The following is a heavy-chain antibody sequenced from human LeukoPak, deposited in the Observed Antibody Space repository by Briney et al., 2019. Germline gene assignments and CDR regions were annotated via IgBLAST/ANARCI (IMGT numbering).Heavy chain of an antibody. D-gene: IGHD3-22*01. Sequence: GASVKVSCKTSGYTFTGYYMHWVRQAPGQGLEWMGWINPNSGDTNYAQKSQGRVTMTRDTSISTAYMELSRLISDDTAVYYCARDPGDSSGYLSQSDYWGQGTLVTVSS. J-gene: IGHJ4*02. CDR1: GYTFTGYY. CDR2: INPNSGDT. CDR3: ARDPGDSSGYLSQSDY. V-gene: IGHV1-2*02.